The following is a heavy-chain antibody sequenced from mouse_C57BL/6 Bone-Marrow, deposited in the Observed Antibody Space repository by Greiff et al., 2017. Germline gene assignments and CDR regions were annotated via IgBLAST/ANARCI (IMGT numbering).Heavy chain of an antibody. V-gene: IGHV2-3*01. Sequence: VELVESGPGLVAPSQSLSITCTASGFSLISYGVSWVRQPPGKGLEWLGVIWGDGSTNYHSALKSRLSISKDNSKSQVFLKLNSLQTDDTGTYYGAKPETTVVGYWYFDVWGAGTTVTVSS. CDR2: IWGDGST. D-gene: IGHD1-1*01. CDR1: GFSLISYG. J-gene: IGHJ1*01. CDR3: AKPETTVVGYWYFDV.